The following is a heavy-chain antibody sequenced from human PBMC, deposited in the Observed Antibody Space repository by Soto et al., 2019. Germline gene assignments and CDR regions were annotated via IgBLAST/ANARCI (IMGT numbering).Heavy chain of an antibody. D-gene: IGHD2-15*01. CDR1: GASISSTNW. V-gene: IGHV4-4*02. J-gene: IGHJ4*02. Sequence: QVQLQESGPGLVKPSGTLSLTCAVSGASISSTNWWSWVRQAPGEGPEWIGEIYHSGATNYNPSLKSRVIISMDTSKNQLSRRLDSVTAADTAVYFCARHIAVPTTRGFDYWGQGTLVTVSS. CDR2: IYHSGAT. CDR3: ARHIAVPTTRGFDY.